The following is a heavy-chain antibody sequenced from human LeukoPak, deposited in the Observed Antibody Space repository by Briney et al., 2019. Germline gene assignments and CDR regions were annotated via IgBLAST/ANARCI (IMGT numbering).Heavy chain of an antibody. V-gene: IGHV3-30*02. D-gene: IGHD2-21*01. CDR1: GFTFSIFG. CDR2: IRYDGSNK. J-gene: IGHJ3*02. CDR3: AKEDFDCGGDCPDAFDI. Sequence: PGGSLRLSCTASGFTFSIFGMHWVRQAPGKGLEWVTFIRYDGSNKYYADSVKGRFTISRDNSKNTLYLQMNSLRAEETAVYYCAKEDFDCGGDCPDAFDIWGQGTMVTVSS.